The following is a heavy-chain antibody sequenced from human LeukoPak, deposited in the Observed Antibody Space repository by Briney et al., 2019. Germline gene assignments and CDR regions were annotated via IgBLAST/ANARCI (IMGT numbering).Heavy chain of an antibody. CDR3: ARGLLLTKWELLG. CDR1: GYTFTSYY. Sequence: ASVKVSCKASGYTFTSYYIHWVRQAPGQGLEWMGLINPSGGSTNYAQKFQGRVTMTRNTSISTAYMELSSLRSEDTAVYYCARGLLLTKWELLGWGQGTLVTVSS. CDR2: INPSGGST. J-gene: IGHJ4*02. V-gene: IGHV1-46*01. D-gene: IGHD1-26*01.